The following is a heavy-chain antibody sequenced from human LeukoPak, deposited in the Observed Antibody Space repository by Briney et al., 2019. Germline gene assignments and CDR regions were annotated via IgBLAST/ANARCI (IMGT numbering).Heavy chain of an antibody. D-gene: IGHD2-2*01. J-gene: IGHJ4*02. Sequence: GGSLRLSCAASGFTFGSYSMNWVRQAPGKGLEWVSYISSSSSTIYYADSVKGRFTISRDNAKNSLYLQMNSLRAEDTAVYYCARDTAAFDYWGQGTLVTVSS. V-gene: IGHV3-48*04. CDR1: GFTFGSYS. CDR3: ARDTAAFDY. CDR2: ISSSSSTI.